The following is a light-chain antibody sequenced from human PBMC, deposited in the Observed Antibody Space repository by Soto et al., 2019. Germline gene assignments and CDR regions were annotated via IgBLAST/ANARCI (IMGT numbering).Light chain of an antibody. CDR3: QQYGSSPRT. V-gene: IGKV3-20*01. Sequence: EIVLTQSPGTLSLSPGERATLSCRASQSVSSSYLAWYQQKPGQAPRLLIYGASSRATGIPDRFSGSGSGTDFTRTISRLEPEDLSVYYCQQYGSSPRTFGQGPKLEIK. CDR2: GAS. J-gene: IGKJ2*01. CDR1: QSVSSSY.